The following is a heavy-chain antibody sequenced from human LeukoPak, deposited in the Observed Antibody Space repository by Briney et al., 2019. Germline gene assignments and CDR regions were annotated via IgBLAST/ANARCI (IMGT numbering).Heavy chain of an antibody. CDR2: IFQRGYS. Sequence: SETLSLTCAVSGYSISSGYYWGWIRQPPGKGLQWIGSIFQRGYSYYNPSLKSRVTISVDTSRNQFSLKLSSVTATDTAVYYCAGDKETTGNGRPNWFDPWGQGTLVTVSS. CDR1: GYSISSGYY. V-gene: IGHV4-38-2*01. D-gene: IGHD1-1*01. J-gene: IGHJ5*02. CDR3: AGDKETTGNGRPNWFDP.